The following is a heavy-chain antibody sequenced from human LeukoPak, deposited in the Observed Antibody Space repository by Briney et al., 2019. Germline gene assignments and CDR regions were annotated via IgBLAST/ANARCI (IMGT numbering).Heavy chain of an antibody. J-gene: IGHJ4*02. CDR1: GFTFSSYE. Sequence: GGSLRLSCAASGFTFSSYEMNWVRQAPGKGLEWISYISTSDSTIYNADSVKGRFTISRDNSKNMLYLQMNSLRAEDTAEYYCAKEQRDWNYGVFDYWGQGTLVTVSS. CDR2: ISTSDSTI. V-gene: IGHV3-48*03. CDR3: AKEQRDWNYGVFDY. D-gene: IGHD1-7*01.